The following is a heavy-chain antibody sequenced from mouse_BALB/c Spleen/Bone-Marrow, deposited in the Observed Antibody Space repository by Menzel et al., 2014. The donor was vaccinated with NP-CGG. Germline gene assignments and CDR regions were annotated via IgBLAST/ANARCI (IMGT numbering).Heavy chain of an antibody. CDR2: INPSTGYT. V-gene: IGHV1-7*01. Sequence: VKLMESGAELAKPGASVKMSCKASGYTFXSYWMHWVKQRPGQGLEWIGYINPSTGYTEYNQKFKDKATLTADKSSSTAYMQLGGLTSEDSAVYYCARSGGYDGFSYWGQGTTLTVSS. CDR3: ARSGGYDGFSY. J-gene: IGHJ2*01. CDR1: GYTFXSYW. D-gene: IGHD2-2*01.